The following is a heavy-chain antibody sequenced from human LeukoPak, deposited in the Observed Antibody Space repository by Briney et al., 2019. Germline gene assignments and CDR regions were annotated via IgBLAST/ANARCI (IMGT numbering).Heavy chain of an antibody. CDR2: IYYSGRT. Sequence: SETLSLTCTVSGGSISSGGYYWSWIRQHPGKGPGWIGYIYYSGRTYYNPSLKCRVTISVDTSKYQFSLKLSSVTAADTAVFYCARGLGYCSGGSCYVSWFDPWGQGTLVTVSS. V-gene: IGHV4-31*03. CDR3: ARGLGYCSGGSCYVSWFDP. J-gene: IGHJ5*02. CDR1: GGSISSGGYY. D-gene: IGHD2-15*01.